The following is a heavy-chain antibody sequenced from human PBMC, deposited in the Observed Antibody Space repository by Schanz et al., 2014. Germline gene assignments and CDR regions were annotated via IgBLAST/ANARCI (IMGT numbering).Heavy chain of an antibody. Sequence: QVQLVQSGAEVKKPGASVKVSCKASGYTFTGYSMHWVRQAPGQGLEWMGWINTNSGGTNYAQKFQGRVTMTRDTSTSTAYMELSRLRSDATAVYYCARAGQDFEYSSLSPIWYFDLWGRGTLVTVSS. V-gene: IGHV1-2*02. CDR1: GYTFTGYS. D-gene: IGHD6-6*01. J-gene: IGHJ2*01. CDR3: ARAGQDFEYSSLSPIWYFDL. CDR2: INTNSGGT.